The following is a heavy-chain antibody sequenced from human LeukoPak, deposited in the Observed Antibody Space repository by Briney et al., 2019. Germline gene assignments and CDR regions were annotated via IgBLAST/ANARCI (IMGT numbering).Heavy chain of an antibody. J-gene: IGHJ3*02. CDR2: TRNEANIYTT. D-gene: IGHD1-26*01. V-gene: IGHV3-72*01. CDR1: GFIFSDHY. Sequence: GGSLRLSCAASGFIFSDHYMDWVRQAPGKGLEWVGRTRNEANIYTTKYAASVKGRFTISRDDSKNSLYLQMSSLKTEDTAVYYCASPVGATTVRAFDIWGQGTMVTVSS. CDR3: ASPVGATTVRAFDI.